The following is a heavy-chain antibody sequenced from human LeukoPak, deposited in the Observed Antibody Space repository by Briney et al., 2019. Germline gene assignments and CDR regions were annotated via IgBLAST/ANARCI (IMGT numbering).Heavy chain of an antibody. CDR2: ISYDGSNK. V-gene: IGHV3-30*18. J-gene: IGHJ4*02. D-gene: IGHD3-22*01. CDR1: GFTFSSYG. CDR3: AKDGGGYYYDSSGYYPGY. Sequence: GRSLRLSCAASGFTFSSYGMHWVRQAPGKGLEWVAVISYDGSNKYYADSVKGRFTISRDNSKNTLYLQMNSLRAEDTAVYYCAKDGGGYYYDSSGYYPGYWGQGTLVTVSS.